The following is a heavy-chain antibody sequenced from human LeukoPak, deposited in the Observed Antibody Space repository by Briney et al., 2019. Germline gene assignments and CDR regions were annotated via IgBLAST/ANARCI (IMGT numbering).Heavy chain of an antibody. CDR1: GYSISSGYY. D-gene: IGHD2-8*01. CDR2: IFHSGST. Sequence: SETLSLTCSVSGYSISSGYYWGWIRQPPGKGLEWIANIFHSGSTYYNPSLKSRVTISVDTSKDQFSLNLSSVTAADTAVYYCARDLHMYGNSFDFWGQGTMVTVSS. CDR3: ARDLHMYGNSFDF. V-gene: IGHV4-38-2*02. J-gene: IGHJ3*01.